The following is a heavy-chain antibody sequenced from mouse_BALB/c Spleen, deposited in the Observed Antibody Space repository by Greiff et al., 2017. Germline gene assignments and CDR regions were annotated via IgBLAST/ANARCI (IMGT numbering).Heavy chain of an antibody. V-gene: IGHV1-5*01. CDR3: TRWDYYGTGFAY. CDR2: IYPGNSDT. Sequence: EVQLQQSGTVLARPGASVKMSSKASGYTFTSYWMHWVKQRPGQGLEWIGAIYPGNSDTSYNQKFKGKAKLTAVTSTSTAYMELSSLTNEDSAVYYCTRWDYYGTGFAYWGQGTLVTVSA. J-gene: IGHJ3*01. CDR1: GYTFTSYW. D-gene: IGHD1-2*01.